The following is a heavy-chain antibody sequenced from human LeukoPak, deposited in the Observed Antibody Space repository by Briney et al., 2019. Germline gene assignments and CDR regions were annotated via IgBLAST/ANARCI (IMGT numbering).Heavy chain of an antibody. Sequence: PGGSLRLSCAASGFTFGKYWMTWVRQAPGKGLEWVANINQSGTEKYYVDSVRGRFTISRGNAENSLYLQMKSLRAEDTAVYYCARELRFLEWLSWGFDYWGQGTLVTVSS. V-gene: IGHV3-7*01. J-gene: IGHJ4*02. D-gene: IGHD3-3*01. CDR1: GFTFGKYW. CDR3: ARELRFLEWLSWGFDY. CDR2: INQSGTEK.